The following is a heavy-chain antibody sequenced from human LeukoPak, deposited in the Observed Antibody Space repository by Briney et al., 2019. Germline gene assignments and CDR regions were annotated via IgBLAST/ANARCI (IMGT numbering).Heavy chain of an antibody. CDR3: ARHGAVSVSSWYFDY. V-gene: IGHV3-48*03. Sequence: GGSLRLSCAASGFTFSSYAMNWGRQAPGKGLGWGSYISSSGSTIYYADSVKGRFTISRDNAKNSLYLQMNSLRAEDTAVYYCARHGAVSVSSWYFDYWGQGTLVTVSS. CDR2: ISSSGSTI. CDR1: GFTFSSYA. D-gene: IGHD6-13*01. J-gene: IGHJ4*02.